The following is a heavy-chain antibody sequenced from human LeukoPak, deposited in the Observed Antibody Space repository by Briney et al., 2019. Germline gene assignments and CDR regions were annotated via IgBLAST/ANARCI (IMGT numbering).Heavy chain of an antibody. CDR1: GYTFTSYD. Sequence: ASVKVSCKASGYTFTSYDINWVRQAPGQGLEWMGWMNPNSGNTGHAQKFQGRVTMTRNTSISTAYMELSSLRSEDTAVYYCARGQRVEMATIQPWGQGTLVTVSS. CDR2: MNPNSGNT. CDR3: ARGQRVEMATIQP. D-gene: IGHD5-24*01. J-gene: IGHJ5*02. V-gene: IGHV1-8*01.